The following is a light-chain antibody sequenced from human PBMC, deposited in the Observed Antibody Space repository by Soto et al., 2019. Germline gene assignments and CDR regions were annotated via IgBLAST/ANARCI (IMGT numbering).Light chain of an antibody. Sequence: ETVLTQSPGTLSLSPGERATLSCGASQTVTSNYLAWYQQKPGQAPRLLIFGASIRVTGIPDRFIGSGSGTDFTLTISRLEPEDFALYYCQHYVERSPITFGQGTRLEIK. CDR2: GAS. CDR3: QHYVERSPIT. J-gene: IGKJ5*01. V-gene: IGKV3-20*01. CDR1: QTVTSNY.